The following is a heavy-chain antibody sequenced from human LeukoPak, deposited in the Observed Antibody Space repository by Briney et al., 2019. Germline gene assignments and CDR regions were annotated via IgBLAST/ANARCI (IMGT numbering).Heavy chain of an antibody. CDR2: TYYRSKWYN. Sequence: SQTLSLTCALSGDSVSSNSAAWNWIRQSPSRGLEWLGRTYYRSKWYNDYAVSVKSRITINPDTSKNQFSLQLNSVTPEDTAVYYCARDLRYCSGGSCYGGDFDYWGQGTLVTVSS. V-gene: IGHV6-1*01. J-gene: IGHJ4*02. CDR1: GDSVSSNSAA. D-gene: IGHD2-15*01. CDR3: ARDLRYCSGGSCYGGDFDY.